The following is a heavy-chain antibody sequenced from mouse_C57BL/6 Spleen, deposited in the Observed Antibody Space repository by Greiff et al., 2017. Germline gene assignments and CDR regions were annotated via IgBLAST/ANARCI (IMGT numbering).Heavy chain of an antibody. CDR3: ATHYDGDVLYAMEY. V-gene: IGHV5-17*01. Sequence: EVKLVESGGGLVKPGGSLKLSCAASGFTFSDYGMHWVRQAPEKGLEWVAYISSGSSTIYYADTVKGRFTISRDNAKNTLFLQMTSLRSEDTAMYYCATHYDGDVLYAMEYWGQGTSVTVSS. J-gene: IGHJ4*01. CDR2: ISSGSSTI. D-gene: IGHD2-3*01. CDR1: GFTFSDYG.